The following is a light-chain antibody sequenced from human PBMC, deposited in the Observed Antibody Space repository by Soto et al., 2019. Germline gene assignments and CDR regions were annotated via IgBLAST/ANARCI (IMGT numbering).Light chain of an antibody. Sequence: QSALTQPASVSGSPGQSITISCTGSSSDIGNYNVVSWYQHHPGKAPKLLIYEATKRPSGISNRFSGSQSGNTASLTISGLQTEDEADYYCCSSAGSSTFGVFGGGTKLTVL. J-gene: IGLJ3*02. CDR1: SSDIGNYNV. CDR2: EAT. CDR3: CSSAGSSTFGV. V-gene: IGLV2-23*02.